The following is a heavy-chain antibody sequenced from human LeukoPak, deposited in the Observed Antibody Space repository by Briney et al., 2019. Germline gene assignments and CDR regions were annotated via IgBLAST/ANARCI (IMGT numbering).Heavy chain of an antibody. J-gene: IGHJ4*02. D-gene: IGHD3-22*01. CDR1: GGIVSSYA. Sequence: SVKVSCKPSGGIVSSYAISRVREAPGQGLEWMGGIIPIFGTANYAQKFQGRVTITTDESTSTAYMELSSLRSEDTAVYYCARGFTYYYDSSGYFDYWGQGTLVTVSS. CDR3: ARGFTYYYDSSGYFDY. CDR2: IIPIFGTA. V-gene: IGHV1-69*05.